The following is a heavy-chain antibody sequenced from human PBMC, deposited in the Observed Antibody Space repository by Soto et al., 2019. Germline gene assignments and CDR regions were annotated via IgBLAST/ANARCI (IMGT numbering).Heavy chain of an antibody. V-gene: IGHV4-59*11. CDR3: ARDRLSEQQLGGYYYYDMDV. Sequence: QVQLQESGPGLVLPLETLSLTCTVSGGSINSHYWSWIRQPPGKGLEWIGYIYYTGSTTYNPSLKSRVTISLDTSKTQFSLRLSSVTAADTAVYYCARDRLSEQQLGGYYYYDMDVWGQGTTVTVSS. CDR1: GGSINSHY. D-gene: IGHD6-13*01. CDR2: IYYTGST. J-gene: IGHJ6*02.